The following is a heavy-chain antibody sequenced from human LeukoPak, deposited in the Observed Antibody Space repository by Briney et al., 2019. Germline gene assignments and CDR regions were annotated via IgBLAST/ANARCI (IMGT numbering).Heavy chain of an antibody. CDR3: ARDDRVAMVRGVIITT. Sequence: SVKVSCKASGGTFSSYAISWVRQAPGQGLEWMGRIIPILGIANYAQKFQGRVTITADKSTSTAYMELSSLRSEDTAVYYCARDDRVAMVRGVIITTWGQGTLVTVPS. CDR2: IIPILGIA. CDR1: GGTFSSYA. V-gene: IGHV1-69*04. D-gene: IGHD3-10*01. J-gene: IGHJ4*02.